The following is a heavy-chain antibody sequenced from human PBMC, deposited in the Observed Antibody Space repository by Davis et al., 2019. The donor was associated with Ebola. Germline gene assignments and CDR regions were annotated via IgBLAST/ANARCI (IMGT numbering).Heavy chain of an antibody. V-gene: IGHV3-48*01. CDR2: ISSSSSTI. CDR1: GFTFSSYN. D-gene: IGHD1-14*01. CDR3: ARDPEP. Sequence: GESLKISCAASGFTFSSYNMNWVRQAPGKGLEWVSYISSSSSTIYYADSVKGRFTISRDNAKNSLYLQMNSLRAEDTAVYYCARDPEPWGQGTLVTVSS. J-gene: IGHJ5*02.